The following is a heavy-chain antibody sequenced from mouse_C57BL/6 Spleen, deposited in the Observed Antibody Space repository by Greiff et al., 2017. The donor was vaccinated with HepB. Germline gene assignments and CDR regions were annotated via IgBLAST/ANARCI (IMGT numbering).Heavy chain of an antibody. V-gene: IGHV1-15*01. CDR2: IDPETGGT. D-gene: IGHD3-2*02. CDR3: TRMGTAHY. Sequence: VQLQQSGAELVRPGASVTLSCKASGYTFTDYEMHWVKQTPVHGLEWIGAIDPETGGTAYNQKFKGKAILTAEKSSSTAYMELRSLTSEDSAVYYCTRMGTAHYWGQGTLVTVSA. J-gene: IGHJ3*01. CDR1: GYTFTDYE.